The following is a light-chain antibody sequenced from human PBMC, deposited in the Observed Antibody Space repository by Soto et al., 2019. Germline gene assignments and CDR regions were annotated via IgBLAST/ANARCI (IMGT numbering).Light chain of an antibody. CDR2: AAS. V-gene: IGKV1-39*01. CDR3: QQRSSLIT. CDR1: QSISSY. Sequence: DIQMTQSPSSLSASVGDRVTITCRASQSISSYLNWYQQKPGKAPKLLIYAASSLQSGVPSRFSGSGSGTDFTLTISSLEPEDFAVYYCQQRSSLITFGQGTRLEIK. J-gene: IGKJ5*01.